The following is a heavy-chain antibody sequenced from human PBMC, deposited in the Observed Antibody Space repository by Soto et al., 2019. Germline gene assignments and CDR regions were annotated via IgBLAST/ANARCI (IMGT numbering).Heavy chain of an antibody. V-gene: IGHV4-59*01. D-gene: IGHD3-10*01. Sequence: PSETLSLTCTVSGGSISSYYWSWIRQPPGKGLEWIGYIYYSGSTNYNPSLKSRVTISVDTSKNQFSLKLSSVTAADTAVYYCARLMVRGWYYDMDVWGQGTTVTVSS. CDR1: GGSISSYY. CDR3: ARLMVRGWYYDMDV. J-gene: IGHJ6*02. CDR2: IYYSGST.